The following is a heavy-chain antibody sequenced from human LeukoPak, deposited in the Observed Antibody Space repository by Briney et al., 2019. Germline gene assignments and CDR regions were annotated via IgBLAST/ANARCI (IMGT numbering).Heavy chain of an antibody. V-gene: IGHV4-59*01. Sequence: PSETLSLTCIVSGGSISNYYWNWIRQPPGKGLEWIGYIYYSGSTNYNPSLKSRVTISVDTSKNQFSLKLSSVTAADTAVYYCARDARGSSHLDVWGKGTTVTVPS. CDR2: IYYSGST. J-gene: IGHJ6*04. CDR1: GGSISNYY. CDR3: ARDARGSSHLDV. D-gene: IGHD6-13*01.